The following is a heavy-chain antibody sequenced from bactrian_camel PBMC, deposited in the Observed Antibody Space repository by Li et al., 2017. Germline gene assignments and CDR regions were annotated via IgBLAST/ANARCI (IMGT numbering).Heavy chain of an antibody. Sequence: VQLVESGGGLVQPGGSLRLSCAAEGFLFSDARMSWVRQVPGKGLEWVATITSDGTSATYADSVKVRFTVSRDNAKNTLYLQMNSPAPDDTAMYYCAAHRRLCGPDVRLDYDYWGQGTQVTVS. J-gene: IGHJ4*01. CDR1: GFLFSDAR. V-gene: IGHV3S42*01. CDR3: AAHRRLCGPDVRLDYDY. CDR2: ITSDGTSA. D-gene: IGHD4*01.